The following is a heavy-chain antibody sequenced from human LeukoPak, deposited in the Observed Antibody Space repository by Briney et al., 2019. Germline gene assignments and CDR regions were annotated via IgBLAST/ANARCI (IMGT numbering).Heavy chain of an antibody. CDR2: IYWNDDK. J-gene: IGHJ5*02. CDR1: GFSLSTSGVG. CDR3: AHSSAPSCSGTGCLNWFDP. V-gene: IGHV2-5*01. D-gene: IGHD2-2*01. Sequence: SGPTLVNPTQTLTLTCTFSGFSLSTSGVGVGWIRQPPGKALEWLALIYWNDDKRYSPSLKSRLTITKDTSKNQVVLTMTNMDPVDTASYVCAHSSAPSCSGTGCLNWFDPWGQGTLVTVSS.